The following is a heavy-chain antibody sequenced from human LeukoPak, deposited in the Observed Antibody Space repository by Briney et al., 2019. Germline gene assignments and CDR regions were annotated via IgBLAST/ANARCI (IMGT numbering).Heavy chain of an antibody. CDR1: GGTFSSYA. D-gene: IGHD3-10*01. V-gene: IGHV1-69*01. CDR3: ARAITMVRGVKSYSYYYIDV. Sequence: SSVKVSCNASGGTFSSYAISWVRQAPAQGIEWMGGIIPIFGTANYAQKFQGRVTITADESTSTAYMELSSLRSEDTAVYCCARAITMVRGVKSYSYYYIDVWGKGTTVTVSS. J-gene: IGHJ6*03. CDR2: IIPIFGTA.